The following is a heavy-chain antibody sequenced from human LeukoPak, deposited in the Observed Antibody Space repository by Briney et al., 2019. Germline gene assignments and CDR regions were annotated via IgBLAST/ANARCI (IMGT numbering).Heavy chain of an antibody. D-gene: IGHD1-26*01. V-gene: IGHV3-53*01. CDR3: ARTYSGSYLMDY. Sequence: PGGSLRLSCAASGFTVSSNYMSWVRQAPRKGLERVSLIYSGGITYYADSVKGRFTISRDNSKNTLYLQMNRLRAEDTAVYYCARTYSGSYLMDYWGQGTLVTVS. J-gene: IGHJ4*02. CDR1: GFTVSSNY. CDR2: IYSGGIT.